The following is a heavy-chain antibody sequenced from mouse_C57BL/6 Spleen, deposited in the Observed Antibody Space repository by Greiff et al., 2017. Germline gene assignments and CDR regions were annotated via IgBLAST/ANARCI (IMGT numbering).Heavy chain of an antibody. CDR1: GYTFTDYY. J-gene: IGHJ4*01. Sequence: VQLQQSGPELVKPGASVKISCKASGYTFTDYYMNWVKQSHGKSLEWIGDINPNNGGTSYNQKFKGKATLTVDKSSSTAYMELRSLTSEDSAVYYCARTPFYYGYAMDYWGQGTSVTVSS. CDR3: ARTPFYYGYAMDY. D-gene: IGHD2-2*01. V-gene: IGHV1-26*01. CDR2: INPNNGGT.